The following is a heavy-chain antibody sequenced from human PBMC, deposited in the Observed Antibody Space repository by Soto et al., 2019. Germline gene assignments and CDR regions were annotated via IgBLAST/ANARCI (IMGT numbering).Heavy chain of an antibody. V-gene: IGHV1-18*01. J-gene: IGHJ4*02. Sequence: QVQLVQSGAEVKKPGASVKVSCNASGYSFSNYGINWVRQAPGQGLEWMGWISTYNGRTKYAQKVRGRVTLTIDTPTSTAYMELGSLISDDAAVYYCARDSGTYSGRFDVWGQGTLVTVSS. D-gene: IGHD1-26*01. CDR2: ISTYNGRT. CDR3: ARDSGTYSGRFDV. CDR1: GYSFSNYG.